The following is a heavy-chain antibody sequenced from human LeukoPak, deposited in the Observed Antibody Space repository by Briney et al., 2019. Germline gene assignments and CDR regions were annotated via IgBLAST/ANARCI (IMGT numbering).Heavy chain of an antibody. V-gene: IGHV4-59*01. CDR1: GGSISSYY. CDR3: ARDVKTAMVSGMDV. CDR2: IYYSGST. D-gene: IGHD5-18*01. J-gene: IGHJ6*02. Sequence: SETLSLTCTVSGGSISSYYWSWIRQPPGKGLEWIGYIYYSGSTNYNPSLKSRVTISVDTSKNQFSLKLSSVTAADTAVYYCARDVKTAMVSGMDVWGQGTTVTVSS.